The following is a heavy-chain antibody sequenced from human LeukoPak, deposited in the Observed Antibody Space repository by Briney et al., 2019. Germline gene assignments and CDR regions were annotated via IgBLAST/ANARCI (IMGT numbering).Heavy chain of an antibody. CDR1: GGSISSGDYY. CDR2: IYYSGSP. D-gene: IGHD3-22*01. V-gene: IGHV4-31*03. Sequence: SQTLSLTCTVSGGSISSGDYYWNWIRQHPGKGLEWIGSIYYSGSPSYHPSLKSRVTLSVDTSKNQFSLKLSSVTAADTAVYYCAREAAFGDSSGLYYFDYWGQGTLVTVSS. CDR3: AREAAFGDSSGLYYFDY. J-gene: IGHJ4*02.